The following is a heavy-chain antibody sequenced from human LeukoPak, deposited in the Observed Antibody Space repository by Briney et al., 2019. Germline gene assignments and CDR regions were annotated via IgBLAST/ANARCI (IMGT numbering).Heavy chain of an antibody. Sequence: GGSLRLSCAASGFTFSSYWMTWVRQAPGKGLEWVGNIKTDGTETFFVDSVKGRFTISRDNAKNSLYLQMNSLRAEDTAIYYCARAYCPGSATCWGNMLWGQGTPVTVSS. J-gene: IGHJ4*02. CDR2: IKTDGTET. CDR1: GFTFSSYW. CDR3: ARAYCPGSATCWGNML. V-gene: IGHV3-7*01. D-gene: IGHD2-8*02.